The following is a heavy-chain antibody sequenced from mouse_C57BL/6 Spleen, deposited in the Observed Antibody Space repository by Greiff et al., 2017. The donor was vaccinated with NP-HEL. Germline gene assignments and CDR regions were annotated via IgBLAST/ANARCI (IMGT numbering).Heavy chain of an antibody. CDR1: GYAFSSYW. CDR2: IYPGDGDT. D-gene: IGHD1-1*01. CDR3: AAGEIITTVVEGNYYAMDY. Sequence: VQLQQSGAELVKPGASVKISCKASGYAFSSYWMNWVKQRPGKGLEWIGQIYPGDGDTNYNGKFKGKATLTADKSSSKAYMQLSSLTSEDSAVYFCAAGEIITTVVEGNYYAMDYWGQGTSVTVSS. J-gene: IGHJ4*01. V-gene: IGHV1-80*01.